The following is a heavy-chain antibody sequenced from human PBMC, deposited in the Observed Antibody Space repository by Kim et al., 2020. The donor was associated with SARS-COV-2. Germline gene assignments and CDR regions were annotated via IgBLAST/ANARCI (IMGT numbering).Heavy chain of an antibody. V-gene: IGHV3-33*06. D-gene: IGHD5-18*01. CDR2: IWYDGSNK. Sequence: GGSLRLSCAASGFTFSSYGMHWVRQAPGKGLEWVAVIWYDGSNKYYADSVKGRFTISRDNSKNTLYLQMNSLRAEDTAVYYCAKDRMLLGGGYTDWGQGTLVTVSS. CDR1: GFTFSSYG. CDR3: AKDRMLLGGGYTD. J-gene: IGHJ4*02.